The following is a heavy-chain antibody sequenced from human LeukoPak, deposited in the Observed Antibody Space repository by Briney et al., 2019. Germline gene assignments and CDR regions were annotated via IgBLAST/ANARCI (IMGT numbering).Heavy chain of an antibody. Sequence: GALRLSCAASGFTVSSNYMSWVRQAPGKGLEWVSVIYSGGSTYYADSVKGRFTISRDNSKNTLYLQMNSLRAEDTAVYYCARDGRYSYGKGGFDYWGQGTLVTVSS. CDR2: IYSGGST. J-gene: IGHJ4*02. D-gene: IGHD5-18*01. CDR1: GFTVSSNY. V-gene: IGHV3-53*01. CDR3: ARDGRYSYGKGGFDY.